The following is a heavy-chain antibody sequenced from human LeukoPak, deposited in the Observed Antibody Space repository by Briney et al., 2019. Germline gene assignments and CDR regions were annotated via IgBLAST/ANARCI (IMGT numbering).Heavy chain of an antibody. V-gene: IGHV4-61*02. Sequence: SETLSLTCTVSGGSISSSSYYWSWIRQPAGKGLEWIGRIYTSGSTNYNPSLKSRVTMSVDTSKNQFSLKLSSVTAADTAVYYCARDSGYFDYWGQGTLVTVSS. CDR3: ARDSGYFDY. D-gene: IGHD3-10*01. J-gene: IGHJ4*02. CDR1: GGSISSSSYY. CDR2: IYTSGST.